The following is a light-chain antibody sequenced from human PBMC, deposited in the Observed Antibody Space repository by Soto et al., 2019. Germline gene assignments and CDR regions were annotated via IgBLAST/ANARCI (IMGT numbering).Light chain of an antibody. CDR1: SRDVGGFDY. V-gene: IGLV2-11*01. CDR3: CSYAGVNTYV. Sequence: QSVLTQPRSVSGSPGQSVTISCTGTSRDVGGFDYVSWYQHHPGQVPKLIIYDVTQRPSGVPDRFSGFKSGDSASLTISGLDPGDEADYYCCSYAGVNTYVFGSGTKLTVL. J-gene: IGLJ1*01. CDR2: DVT.